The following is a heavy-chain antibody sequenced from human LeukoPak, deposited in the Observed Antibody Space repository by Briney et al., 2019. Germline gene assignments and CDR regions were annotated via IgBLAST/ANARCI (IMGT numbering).Heavy chain of an antibody. Sequence: PSETLSLTCTVSGGSISSSSYYWGWIRQPPGKGLEWIGSIYYSGSTYYNPSLKSRVTISVDTSKNQFSLKLSSVTAADTAVYYCASEPKDYGDYEEVDYWGQGTLVTVSS. J-gene: IGHJ4*02. D-gene: IGHD4-17*01. CDR3: ASEPKDYGDYEEVDY. V-gene: IGHV4-39*07. CDR2: IYYSGST. CDR1: GGSISSSSYY.